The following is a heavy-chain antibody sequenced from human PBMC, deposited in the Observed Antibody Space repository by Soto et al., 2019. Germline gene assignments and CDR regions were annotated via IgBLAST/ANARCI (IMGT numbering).Heavy chain of an antibody. CDR3: ARDSVTIFGVVDENYYYYGMDV. J-gene: IGHJ6*02. CDR2: ISAYNGNT. Sequence: ASVKVSCKASGYTFTSYGISWVRQAPGQGHEWMGWISAYNGNTNYAQKLQGRVTMTTDTSTSTAYMELRSLRSDDTAGYYCARDSVTIFGVVDENYYYYGMDVWGQGTTVTVSS. V-gene: IGHV1-18*04. CDR1: GYTFTSYG. D-gene: IGHD3-3*01.